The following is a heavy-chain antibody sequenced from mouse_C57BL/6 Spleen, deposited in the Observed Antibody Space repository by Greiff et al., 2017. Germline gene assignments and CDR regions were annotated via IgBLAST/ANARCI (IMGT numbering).Heavy chain of an antibody. CDR2: ISDGGSYT. Sequence: EVKLMESGGGLVKPGGSLKLSCAASGFTFSSYAMSWVRQTPEKRLEWVATISDGGSYTYYPDNVKGRFTISRDNAKNNLYLQMSHLKSEDTAMYYCARDRRYYYGSHWYFDVWGTGTTVTVSS. CDR1: GFTFSSYA. CDR3: ARDRRYYYGSHWYFDV. D-gene: IGHD1-1*01. V-gene: IGHV5-4*01. J-gene: IGHJ1*03.